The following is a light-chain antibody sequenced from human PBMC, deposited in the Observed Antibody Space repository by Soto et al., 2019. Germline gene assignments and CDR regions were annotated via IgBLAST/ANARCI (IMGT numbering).Light chain of an antibody. CDR3: QVRTDWPPFKYT. Sequence: EIVLTQSPASLSLSAGERVTLSCRASQSVDTMVAWYQQQVGRTPRLLIYETSNRATGVPGRFSGSGSGTGFTLTISRLETEDFAVYFCQVRTDWPPFKYTFGQGTKLEV. CDR1: QSVDTM. V-gene: IGKV3-11*01. CDR2: ETS. J-gene: IGKJ2*01.